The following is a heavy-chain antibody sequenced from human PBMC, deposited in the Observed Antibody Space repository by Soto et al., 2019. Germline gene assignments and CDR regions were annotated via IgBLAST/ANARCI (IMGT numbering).Heavy chain of an antibody. V-gene: IGHV2-5*02. Sequence: QITLKESGPTLVKPTQTLTLTCTFSRFSLSTSGVGVGWIRQPPGKALGWLALIYWDDDKRYSPSLKSRLTITKDTSKNQVVLTMTNMDPVDTATYYCAHVGYSRYYNWFDPWGQGTLVTVSS. J-gene: IGHJ5*02. D-gene: IGHD5-12*01. CDR2: IYWDDDK. CDR3: AHVGYSRYYNWFDP. CDR1: RFSLSTSGVG.